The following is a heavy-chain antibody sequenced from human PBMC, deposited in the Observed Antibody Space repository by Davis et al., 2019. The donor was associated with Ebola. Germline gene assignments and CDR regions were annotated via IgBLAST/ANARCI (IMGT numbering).Heavy chain of an antibody. CDR1: GYIFTNYG. V-gene: IGHV1-69*13. J-gene: IGHJ4*02. CDR3: ARDGRRFYTGSYPGNCDY. D-gene: IGHD1-26*01. CDR2: TIPVFGIP. Sequence: SVKVSCKASGYIFTNYGVTWLRQAPGQGLDWRGGTIPVFGIPKYAQKFQGRVTITADESTTTAYMELSSLRSEDTAVYYCARDGRRFYTGSYPGNCDYWGQGTLVTVSS.